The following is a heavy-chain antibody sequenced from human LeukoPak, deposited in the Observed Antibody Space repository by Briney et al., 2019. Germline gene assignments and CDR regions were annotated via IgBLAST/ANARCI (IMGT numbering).Heavy chain of an antibody. J-gene: IGHJ5*02. Sequence: GGSLRLSCAASGFTFSSYGMHWVRQAPGKGLEWVAVIWYDGSNKYYADSVKGRFTISRDNSKNTLYLQMNSLGAEDTAVYYCASGRLTIFGVVTEKFYNWFDPWGQGTLVTVSS. CDR2: IWYDGSNK. CDR3: ASGRLTIFGVVTEKFYNWFDP. V-gene: IGHV3-33*01. CDR1: GFTFSSYG. D-gene: IGHD3-3*01.